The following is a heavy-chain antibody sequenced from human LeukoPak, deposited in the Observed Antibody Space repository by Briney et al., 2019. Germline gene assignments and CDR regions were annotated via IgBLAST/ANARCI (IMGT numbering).Heavy chain of an antibody. Sequence: GSLRLSCAASGFTFSSYSMNWVRQAPGKGLEWVSSISSSSSYIYYADSVKGRFTISRDNAKNSLYLQMNSLRAEDTAVYYCTRGTPTTRDFDYWGQGTLVTVSS. V-gene: IGHV3-21*01. CDR3: TRGTPTTRDFDY. CDR1: GFTFSSYS. D-gene: IGHD4-11*01. CDR2: ISSSSSYI. J-gene: IGHJ4*02.